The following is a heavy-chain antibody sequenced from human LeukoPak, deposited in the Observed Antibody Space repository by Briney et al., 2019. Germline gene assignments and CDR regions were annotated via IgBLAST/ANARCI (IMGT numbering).Heavy chain of an antibody. J-gene: IGHJ4*02. CDR2: ISYDGSNK. CDR1: GFTFSSYA. V-gene: IGHV3-30-3*01. CDR3: AREYSSSWYDY. D-gene: IGHD6-13*01. Sequence: GVSLRLSCAASGFTFSSYAMHWVRQAPGKGLEWVAVISYDGSNKYYADSVKGRFTISRDNSKNTLYLQMNSLRAEDTAVYYCAREYSSSWYDYWGQGTLVTVSS.